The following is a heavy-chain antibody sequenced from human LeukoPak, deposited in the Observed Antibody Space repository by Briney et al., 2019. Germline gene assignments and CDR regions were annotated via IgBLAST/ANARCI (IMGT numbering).Heavy chain of an antibody. D-gene: IGHD1-1*01. CDR3: AREGTAGTNLNWFDP. CDR1: GGSFRGYY. J-gene: IGHJ5*02. Sequence: KPSETLSLTCAVYGGSFRGYYWSWIRQPPGKGLEWMGEINHSGSTNYNPSLKSRVTISVDTSKNQFSLKLSSVTAADTAVYYCAREGTAGTNLNWFDPWGQGTLVTVSS. CDR2: INHSGST. V-gene: IGHV4-34*01.